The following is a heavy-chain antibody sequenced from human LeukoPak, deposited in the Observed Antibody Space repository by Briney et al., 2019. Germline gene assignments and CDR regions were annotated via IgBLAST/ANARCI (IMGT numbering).Heavy chain of an antibody. CDR3: ARHSGSSSSRPYYYYYYMDV. D-gene: IGHD6-6*01. Sequence: GESLKISCKGSGYSFTSYWIGWVRQMPGKGLEWMGIIYPGDSDTRYSPSFQGQVTISADKSISTAYLQWSSLKASDTAMYYCARHSGSSSSRPYYYYYYMDVWGKGTTVTVFS. CDR2: IYPGDSDT. V-gene: IGHV5-51*01. CDR1: GYSFTSYW. J-gene: IGHJ6*03.